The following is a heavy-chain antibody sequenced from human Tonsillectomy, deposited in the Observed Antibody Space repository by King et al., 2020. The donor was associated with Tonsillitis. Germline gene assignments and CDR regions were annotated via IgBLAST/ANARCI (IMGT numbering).Heavy chain of an antibody. CDR3: EHRRSGWFNYDSSAYLDY. CDR2: IYWDDEE. V-gene: IGHV2-5*02. J-gene: IGHJ4*02. CDR1: D. D-gene: IGHD3-22*01. Sequence: DVGCIRQPPGKALEWLALIYWDDEERYNPSLKSSLTISKDTSKDQVVLTMTNMYPVDTATYYCEHRRSGWFNYDSSAYLDYWGQGILVTVFS.